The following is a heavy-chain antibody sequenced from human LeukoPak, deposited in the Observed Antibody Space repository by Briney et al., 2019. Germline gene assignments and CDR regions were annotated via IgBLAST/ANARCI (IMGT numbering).Heavy chain of an antibody. J-gene: IGHJ4*01. CDR3: ARDLGNVGWLIDY. D-gene: IGHD6-19*01. V-gene: IGHV4-4*07. Sequence: SETLSLTCSVSGASITTYCWSWIRQSAGKGLEWIGRIHNSGSPHYNPSLTGRVTMSLDTSKNQFSLKLTSVTAADTAVYYCARDLGNVGWLIDYWGHGTRVTVSS. CDR2: IHNSGSP. CDR1: GASITTYC.